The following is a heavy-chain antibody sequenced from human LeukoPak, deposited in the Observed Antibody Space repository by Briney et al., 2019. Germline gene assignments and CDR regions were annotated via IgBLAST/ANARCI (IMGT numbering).Heavy chain of an antibody. V-gene: IGHV3-30*04. CDR1: GFTFSSYA. D-gene: IGHD6-19*01. CDR2: ISYDGSNK. Sequence: GRSLRLSCAASGFTFSSYAMHWVRQAPGKGLEWVAVISYDGSNKYYADSVKGRFTISRDNSKNTLYLQMNSLRAEDTAVYYCARVCQWLVRCFDYWGQGTLVTVSS. J-gene: IGHJ4*02. CDR3: ARVCQWLVRCFDY.